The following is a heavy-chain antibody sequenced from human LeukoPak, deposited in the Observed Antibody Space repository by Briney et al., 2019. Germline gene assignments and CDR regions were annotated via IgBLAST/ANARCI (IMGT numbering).Heavy chain of an antibody. V-gene: IGHV3-23*01. CDR2: ISGSGGST. CDR3: AKSRSAYYYDSSGYYSDGSPLDY. Sequence: GGSLRLPCAASGFTFSSYAMSWVRQAPGKGLEWVSAISGSGGSTYYADSVKGRFTISRDNSKNTLYLQMNSLRAEDTAVYYCAKSRSAYYYDSSGYYSDGSPLDYWGQGTLVTVSS. CDR1: GFTFSSYA. J-gene: IGHJ4*02. D-gene: IGHD3-22*01.